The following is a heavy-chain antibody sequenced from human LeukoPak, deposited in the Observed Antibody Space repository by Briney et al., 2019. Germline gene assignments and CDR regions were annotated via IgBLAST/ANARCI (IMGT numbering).Heavy chain of an antibody. V-gene: IGHV3-30-3*02. D-gene: IGHD3-3*01. Sequence: LRLSCAASGFTFSSYAMHWVRQAPGKGLEWVAVISYDGSNKYYADSVKGRFTISRDNSKNTLYLQMNSLRAEDTAVYYCAKTEWPYYMDVWGKGTTVTVSS. CDR2: ISYDGSNK. J-gene: IGHJ6*03. CDR1: GFTFSSYA. CDR3: AKTEWPYYMDV.